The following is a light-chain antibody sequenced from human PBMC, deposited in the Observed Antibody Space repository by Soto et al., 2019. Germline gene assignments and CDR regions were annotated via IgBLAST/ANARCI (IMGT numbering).Light chain of an antibody. CDR2: DAS. J-gene: IGKJ2*02. CDR3: QQFDSVPCT. CDR1: QDITNY. V-gene: IGKV1-33*01. Sequence: IPMTQSPSSLSASVGDRVTITCQASQDITNYLIWYQQKPGKAPKLLIYDASSLGTGVSSRFSGSVSGTHFTLPISSLQPEDIATYYCQQFDSVPCTFGQGTKLEMK.